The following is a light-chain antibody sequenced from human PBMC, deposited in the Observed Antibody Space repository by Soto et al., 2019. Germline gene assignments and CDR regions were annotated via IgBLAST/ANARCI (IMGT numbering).Light chain of an antibody. J-gene: IGLJ3*02. Sequence: QSVLTQPASVSGSPGQSITISCTGTSSDVGAYNLVSWYQQHPGRAPKLFIFDVSDRPSGVSDRFSGSKSGNTASLTISGLQAEDEASYYCSSYTNTSTLVFGVGTQLTVL. V-gene: IGLV2-14*02. CDR3: SSYTNTSTLV. CDR2: DVS. CDR1: SSDVGAYNL.